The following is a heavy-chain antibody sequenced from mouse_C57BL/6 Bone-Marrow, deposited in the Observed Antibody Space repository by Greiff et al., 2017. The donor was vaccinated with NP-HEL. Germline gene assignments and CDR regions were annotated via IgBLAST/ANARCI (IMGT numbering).Heavy chain of an antibody. Sequence: EVKLVESGGDLVKPGGSLKLSCAASGFTFSSYGMSWVRQTPDKRLEWVATIRSGGSYTYYPDRVKGRFTISRDNAKNTLYLQMSSLKSEDTAMYYCARHYDYDWFAYWGQGTLVTVSA. CDR2: IRSGGSYT. CDR3: ARHYDYDWFAY. V-gene: IGHV5-6*01. J-gene: IGHJ3*01. CDR1: GFTFSSYG. D-gene: IGHD2-4*01.